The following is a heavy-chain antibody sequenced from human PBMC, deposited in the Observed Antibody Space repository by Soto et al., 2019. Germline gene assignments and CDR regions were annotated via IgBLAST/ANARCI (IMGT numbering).Heavy chain of an antibody. V-gene: IGHV1-18*04. J-gene: IGHJ5*02. Sequence: ASVKVSCKASGYTFTSYGISWVRQAPGQGLEWMGWISTYNGNTNYAQKLQDRVTMTTDTSTSTAYMELRSLRSDDTAVYYCARAISNLGYCIGGSCYSDHNWFDPWGQGTLVTVSS. CDR1: GYTFTSYG. CDR2: ISTYNGNT. D-gene: IGHD2-15*01. CDR3: ARAISNLGYCIGGSCYSDHNWFDP.